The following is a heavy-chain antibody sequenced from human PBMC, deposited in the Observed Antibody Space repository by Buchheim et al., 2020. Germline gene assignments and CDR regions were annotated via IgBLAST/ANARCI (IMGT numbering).Heavy chain of an antibody. Sequence: QVQLVQSGAEVKKPGSSVKVSCKASGGIFSNYAISWVRQAPGQGLEWMGGIIPIFGTANYAQKFQGRVMITADKYTSTVYMELSSLRSEDTAMYYCARVWAEDTAMARPLHYWGQGTL. J-gene: IGHJ4*01. CDR2: IIPIFGTA. D-gene: IGHD5-18*01. CDR3: ARVWAEDTAMARPLHY. V-gene: IGHV1-69*06. CDR1: GGIFSNYA.